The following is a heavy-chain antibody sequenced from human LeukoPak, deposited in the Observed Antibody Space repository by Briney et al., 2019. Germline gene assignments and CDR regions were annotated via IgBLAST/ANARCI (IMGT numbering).Heavy chain of an antibody. J-gene: IGHJ4*02. CDR2: ISYDGSNK. CDR3: AKDLGHFDY. D-gene: IGHD3-16*01. CDR1: GFTFSSYA. Sequence: PGRSLRLSCAASGFTFSSYAMHWVRQAPGKGLEWVAVISYDGSNKYYADSVKGRFTISRDNSKNTLYLQMNSLRAEDTAVYYCAKDLGHFDYWGQGTLVTVSS. V-gene: IGHV3-30-3*01.